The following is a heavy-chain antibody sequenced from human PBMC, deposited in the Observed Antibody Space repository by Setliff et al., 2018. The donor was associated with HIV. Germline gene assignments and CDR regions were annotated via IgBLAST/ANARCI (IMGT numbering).Heavy chain of an antibody. V-gene: IGHV5-51*01. CDR1: GYTFTNYW. D-gene: IGHD3-3*01. Sequence: GESLKISCKASGYTFTNYWIGWVRQMPGQGLEWIGVIHPSDFVTRYGPSFQGQVSISADRSITTTYLQWSSLKHSGTAIYYCTGRRRAPWNEDLEAHWGQGTLVTVSS. CDR3: TGRRRAPWNEDLEAH. J-gene: IGHJ4*02. CDR2: IHPSDFVT.